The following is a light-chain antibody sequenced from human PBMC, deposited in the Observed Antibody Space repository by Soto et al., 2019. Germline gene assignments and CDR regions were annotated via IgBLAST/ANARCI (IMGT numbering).Light chain of an antibody. CDR2: AVS. Sequence: IVMTQTPLSLSVTPGQPASISCKSSQSLLQSDGNTYLYRYLQKPGQPPQLLIYAVSNRFSGVPDRFSGSGSGTDFTLKISRVEAEDVGVYYGMQSIQLPRTFGQGTKVEIK. J-gene: IGKJ1*01. V-gene: IGKV2D-29*01. CDR1: QSLLQSDGNTY. CDR3: MQSIQLPRT.